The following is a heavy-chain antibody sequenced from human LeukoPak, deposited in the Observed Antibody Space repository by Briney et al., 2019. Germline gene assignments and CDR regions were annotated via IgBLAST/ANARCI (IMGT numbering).Heavy chain of an antibody. J-gene: IGHJ5*02. CDR3: ARDREGYCSSTSCYGEFDP. V-gene: IGHV1-18*01. D-gene: IGHD2-2*01. CDR2: VSGYNGNT. Sequence: APVKVSCKGSGYTFTRYSINWVRQAPGQGLEWVGWVSGYNGNTNYAQKFQGRVTITADESTSTAYMELSSLRSEDTAVYYCARDREGYCSSTSCYGEFDPWGQGTLVTVSS. CDR1: GYTFTRYS.